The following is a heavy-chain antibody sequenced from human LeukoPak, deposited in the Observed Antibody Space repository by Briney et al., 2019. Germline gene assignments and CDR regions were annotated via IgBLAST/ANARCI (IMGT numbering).Heavy chain of an antibody. CDR1: GYTFTGYY. CDR3: AREPPRGRGSYYFDY. Sequence: ASMKVSCKASGYTFTGYYMHWVRQAPGQGLEWMGWINPNIGDTNYAQKFQGRVTMARDTSISTAYMELSRLRSDDTAVYYCAREPPRGRGSYYFDYWGQGTLVTVSS. V-gene: IGHV1-2*02. CDR2: INPNIGDT. D-gene: IGHD3-10*01. J-gene: IGHJ4*02.